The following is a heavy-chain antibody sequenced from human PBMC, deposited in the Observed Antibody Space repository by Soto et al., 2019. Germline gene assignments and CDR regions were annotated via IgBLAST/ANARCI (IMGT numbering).Heavy chain of an antibody. CDR3: AKADGEQWLLPHLDK. D-gene: IGHD6-19*01. Sequence: EVQLLESGGGVVQPGGSLRLSFVASGFNFKKFAMSWVRQAPGEGLEWVSGISCRGGSTSYADSVKGRFSIARDDSTNTLSLQMNNLRVEDTAQYYCAKADGEQWLLPHLDKWGQGTLVTVS. J-gene: IGHJ4*02. V-gene: IGHV3-23*01. CDR1: GFNFKKFA. CDR2: ISCRGGST.